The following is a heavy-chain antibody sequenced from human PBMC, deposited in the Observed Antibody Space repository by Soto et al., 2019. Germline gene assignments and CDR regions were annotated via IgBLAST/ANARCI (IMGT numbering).Heavy chain of an antibody. J-gene: IGHJ4*02. CDR2: IYYSGST. CDR3: ARGSYYYDSSCYYHY. CDR1: GGSISSSSYY. V-gene: IGHV4-39*07. Sequence: SETLSLTCTVSGGSISSSSYYWGWIRQPPGKGLEWIGSIYYSGSTYYNPSLKSRVTISVDTSKNQFSLKLSSVTAADTAVYYCARGSYYYDSSCYYHYWGQGTLVTVFS. D-gene: IGHD3-22*01.